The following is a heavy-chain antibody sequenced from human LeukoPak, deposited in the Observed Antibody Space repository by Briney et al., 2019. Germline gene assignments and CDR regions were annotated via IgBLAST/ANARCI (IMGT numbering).Heavy chain of an antibody. Sequence: GGSLRLSCAASGFTFGNYWMYWVRQAPGKGLVWVSRINTDGSSTNYADSVKGRFTISRDNSENTLYLQMNSLRPEDTAVYYCARGTYYYDSSGYYSGGLGYWGQGTLVTVSS. CDR2: INTDGSST. CDR1: GFTFGNYW. J-gene: IGHJ4*02. D-gene: IGHD3-22*01. CDR3: ARGTYYYDSSGYYSGGLGY. V-gene: IGHV3-74*01.